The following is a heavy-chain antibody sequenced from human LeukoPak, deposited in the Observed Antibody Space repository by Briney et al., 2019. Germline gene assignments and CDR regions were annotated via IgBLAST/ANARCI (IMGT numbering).Heavy chain of an antibody. D-gene: IGHD3-9*01. J-gene: IGHJ4*02. CDR1: GGSFSGYY. CDR2: INHSGST. V-gene: IGHV4-34*01. CDR3: ARQPLYYDILTGYYRDYFDY. Sequence: PSETLSLTCAVYGGSFSGYYWSWIRQPPGKGLEWIGEINHSGSTNYNPSLKSRVTISVDTSKNQFSLKLSSVTAADTAVYYCARQPLYYDILTGYYRDYFDYWGQGTLVTVSS.